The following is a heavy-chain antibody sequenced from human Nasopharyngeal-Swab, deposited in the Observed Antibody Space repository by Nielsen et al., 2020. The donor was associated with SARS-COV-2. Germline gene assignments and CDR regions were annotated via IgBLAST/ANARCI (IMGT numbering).Heavy chain of an antibody. Sequence: WLRQRPGKVLEWLVHIFSNDEKSYSTSLKSRLTISKDTSKSQVVLTMTNMDPVDTATYYCARLMGDIVVVVAALEYYYYYGMDVWGQGTTVTVSS. V-gene: IGHV2-26*01. J-gene: IGHJ6*02. CDR3: ARLMGDIVVVVAALEYYYYYGMDV. D-gene: IGHD2-15*01. CDR2: IFSNDEK.